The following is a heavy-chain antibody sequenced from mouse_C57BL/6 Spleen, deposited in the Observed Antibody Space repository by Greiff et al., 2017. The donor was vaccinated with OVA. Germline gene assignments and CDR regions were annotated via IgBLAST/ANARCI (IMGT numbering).Heavy chain of an antibody. CDR2: INPNNGGT. D-gene: IGHD3-3*01. CDR1: GYTFTDYN. Sequence: EVQLQQSGPELVKPGASVKMSCKASGYTFTDYNMHWVKQSHGKSLEWIGYINPNNGGTSYNQKFKGKATLTVNKSSSTAYMELRSLTSEDSAVYYCAREGAGPHYFDYWGQGTTLTVSS. J-gene: IGHJ2*01. CDR3: AREGAGPHYFDY. V-gene: IGHV1-22*01.